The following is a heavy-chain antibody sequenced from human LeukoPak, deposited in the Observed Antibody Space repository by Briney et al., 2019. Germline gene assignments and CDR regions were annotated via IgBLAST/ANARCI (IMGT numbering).Heavy chain of an antibody. D-gene: IGHD2-15*01. CDR3: AKTAASSIAS. CDR1: GDSVSSNSAA. CDR2: TYYRSKWYN. V-gene: IGHV6-1*01. Sequence: SQTLSLTCALSGDSVSSNSAAWNWIRQSPSRGLYWLGRTYYRSKWYNHYAVSVKSRITINPDTSKNQFSLQLNSVTPEDTAVYYCAKTAASSIASWGQGTLVTVSS. J-gene: IGHJ5*01.